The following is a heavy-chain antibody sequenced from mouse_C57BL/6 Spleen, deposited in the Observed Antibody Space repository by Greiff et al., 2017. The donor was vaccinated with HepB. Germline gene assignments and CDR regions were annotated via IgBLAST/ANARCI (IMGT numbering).Heavy chain of an antibody. CDR2: IHPNSGST. CDR3: ARIYYYSNHGAMDY. J-gene: IGHJ4*01. CDR1: GYTFTSYW. V-gene: IGHV1-64*01. D-gene: IGHD2-5*01. Sequence: VQLQQSGAELVKPGASVKLSCKASGYTFTSYWMHWVKQRPGQGLEWIGMIHPNSGSTNYNEKFKSKATLTVDKSSSTAYMQLSSLTSEDSAVYYGARIYYYSNHGAMDYWGQGTSVTVSS.